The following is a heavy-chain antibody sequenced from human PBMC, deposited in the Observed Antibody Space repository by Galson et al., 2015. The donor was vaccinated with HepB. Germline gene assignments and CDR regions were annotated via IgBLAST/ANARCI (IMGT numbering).Heavy chain of an antibody. CDR2: INPGGGGI. D-gene: IGHD3-3*02. J-gene: IGHJ4*02. V-gene: IGHV1-46*01. CDR1: GLSFTTYY. Sequence: SVKVSCKASGLSFTTYYMHWVRQAPGQGLEWMGIINPGGGGINYARKFQGRVIMTSDTSTRTIYMELSSLRSDDTAVYYCARSQLAIFGVLNIGAYFEYWGQGTLVTVSS. CDR3: ARSQLAIFGVLNIGAYFEY.